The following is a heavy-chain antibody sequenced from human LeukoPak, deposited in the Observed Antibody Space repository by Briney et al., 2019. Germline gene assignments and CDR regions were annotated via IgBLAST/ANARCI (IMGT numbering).Heavy chain of an antibody. Sequence: SETLSLTCTVSSGSITSGSHYWGWIRQPPGKGLEWIGSIFYSGSTYYNLSLKSRVTMSVDTSKNQFSLKLTSVTAADTAVYYCARDRRKEWFGEFLYNWFDPWGQGTLVTVSS. CDR2: IFYSGST. D-gene: IGHD3-10*01. CDR1: SGSITSGSHY. J-gene: IGHJ5*02. V-gene: IGHV4-39*07. CDR3: ARDRRKEWFGEFLYNWFDP.